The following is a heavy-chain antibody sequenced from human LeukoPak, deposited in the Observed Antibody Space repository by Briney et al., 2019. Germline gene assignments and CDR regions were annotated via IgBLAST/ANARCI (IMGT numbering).Heavy chain of an antibody. CDR2: FDPEDGET. D-gene: IGHD6-13*01. Sequence: ASVKVSCKVSGYTLTELSMHWVRQAPGKGLEWMGGFDPEDGETIYAQKFQGRVTMTEDTSTDTAYMELSSLRSEDTAVYYCATGASSSWYNWFDPWGQGTLVTVSS. CDR1: GYTLTELS. J-gene: IGHJ5*02. V-gene: IGHV1-24*01. CDR3: ATGASSSWYNWFDP.